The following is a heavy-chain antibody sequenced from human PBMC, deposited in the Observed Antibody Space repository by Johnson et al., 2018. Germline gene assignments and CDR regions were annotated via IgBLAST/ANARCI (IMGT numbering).Heavy chain of an antibody. CDR3: TGKASGAVLFDAFDI. CDR1: GFTFGDYA. J-gene: IGHJ3*02. D-gene: IGHD7-27*01. CDR2: IRSKAYGGTT. Sequence: VQLVQSGGGLVQPGRSLRLSCTASGFTFGDYAMSWFRQAPGKGLEWVGFIRSKAYGGTTEYAASVKGRFTISRDDSKSIAYLQMNSRKTEDTAVYHFTGKASGAVLFDAFDIWGQGTMVTVSS. V-gene: IGHV3-49*03.